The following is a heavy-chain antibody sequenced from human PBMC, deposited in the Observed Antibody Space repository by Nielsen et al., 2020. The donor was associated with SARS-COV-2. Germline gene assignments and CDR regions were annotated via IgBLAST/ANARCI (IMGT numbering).Heavy chain of an antibody. Sequence: SVKVSCKASGYTFTSYGISWVRQAPGQGLEWMGRIIPILGIANYAQKFQGRVTITADKSTSTAYMELSSLRSEDTAVYYCARDHRGSGITIFGVVTPDWFDPWGQGTLVTVSS. V-gene: IGHV1-69*04. CDR2: IIPILGIA. J-gene: IGHJ5*02. D-gene: IGHD3-3*01. CDR1: GYTFTSYG. CDR3: ARDHRGSGITIFGVVTPDWFDP.